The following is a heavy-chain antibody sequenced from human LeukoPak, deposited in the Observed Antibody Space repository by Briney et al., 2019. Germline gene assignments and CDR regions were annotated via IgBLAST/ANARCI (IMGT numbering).Heavy chain of an antibody. Sequence: SETLSLTCAVYGGSFSGYYWSWIRQPPGKGLEWIGEINHSGSTNYNPPLKSRVTISVDTSKNQFSLKLSSVTAADTAVYYCARGRHYYDSSGYYGRSLFDYWGQGTLVTVPS. CDR2: INHSGST. V-gene: IGHV4-34*01. CDR1: GGSFSGYY. D-gene: IGHD3-22*01. J-gene: IGHJ4*02. CDR3: ARGRHYYDSSGYYGRSLFDY.